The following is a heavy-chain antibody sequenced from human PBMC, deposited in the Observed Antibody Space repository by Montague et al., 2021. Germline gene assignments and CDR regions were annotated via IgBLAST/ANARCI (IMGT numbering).Heavy chain of an antibody. CDR3: ARHSVGFEGYYNGLNV. CDR2: IHHRGSIYYDPTP. J-gene: IGHJ6*02. V-gene: IGHV4-34*01. Sequence: SETLSLTCAVYGGSFNAYYWSWIRQSPGKGLEWIGEIHHRGSIYYDPTPDYYPSLQSRVTIAVDASKHQFSLRLRSVTAADTAVYYCARHSVGFEGYYNGLNVWARGTRSSSP. D-gene: IGHD3-9*01. CDR1: GGSFNAYY.